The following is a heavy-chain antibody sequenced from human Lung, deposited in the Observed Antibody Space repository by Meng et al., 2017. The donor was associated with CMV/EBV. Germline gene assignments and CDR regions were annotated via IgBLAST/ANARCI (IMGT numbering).Heavy chain of an antibody. Sequence: GESXKISCAASGFTVSRNYMNWVRQTPGKGLEWVSVIYSSGSGRTKYADSVRGRFTISRDDSKNTVFLQMNSLRADDTAVYYCVRAPSYDILTAYPMAFDYWGQGTXVNVYS. CDR1: GFTVSRNY. J-gene: IGHJ4*02. D-gene: IGHD3-9*01. CDR2: IYSSGSGRT. V-gene: IGHV3-53*01. CDR3: VRAPSYDILTAYPMAFDY.